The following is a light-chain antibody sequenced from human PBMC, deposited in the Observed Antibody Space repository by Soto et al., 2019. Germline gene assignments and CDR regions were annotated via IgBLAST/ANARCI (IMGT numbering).Light chain of an antibody. V-gene: IGKV4-1*01. CDR1: QSILYSPNNKNY. Sequence: DIVMTQSPDSMAVSLGERATINCKSSQSILYSPNNKNYLAWYQQKPGQPPKLLIYWASTRESGVPDRFSGSGSGTDFTLTISSLQDEDVAVYYCQQYDDVPQKFGQGTKVEIK. CDR3: QQYDDVPQK. J-gene: IGKJ1*01. CDR2: WAS.